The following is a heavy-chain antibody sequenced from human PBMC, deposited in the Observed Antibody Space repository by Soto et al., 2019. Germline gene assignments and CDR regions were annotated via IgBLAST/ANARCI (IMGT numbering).Heavy chain of an antibody. V-gene: IGHV1-69*13. CDR1: GGTFSSYA. CDR2: IIPIFGTA. Sequence: SVKVSCKASGGTFSSYAISWVRQAPGQGLEWMGGIIPIFGTANYAQKFQGRVTIAADESTSTAYMELSSLRSEDTAVYYCARDPHCSGGSCYLQGFDYWGQGTLVTASS. D-gene: IGHD2-15*01. CDR3: ARDPHCSGGSCYLQGFDY. J-gene: IGHJ4*02.